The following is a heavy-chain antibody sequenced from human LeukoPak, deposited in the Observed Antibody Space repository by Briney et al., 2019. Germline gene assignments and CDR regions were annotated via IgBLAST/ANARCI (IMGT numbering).Heavy chain of an antibody. CDR1: GYTFTSYA. J-gene: IGHJ4*02. CDR2: INAGNGNT. Sequence: GASVKVSCKASGYTFTSYAMHWVRQAPGQRLEWMGWINAGNGNTKYSQKFQGRVTITRDTSASTAYMELSSLGSEDTAVYYCAREGAATGGFDYWGQGTLVTVSS. D-gene: IGHD1-14*01. CDR3: AREGAATGGFDY. V-gene: IGHV1-3*01.